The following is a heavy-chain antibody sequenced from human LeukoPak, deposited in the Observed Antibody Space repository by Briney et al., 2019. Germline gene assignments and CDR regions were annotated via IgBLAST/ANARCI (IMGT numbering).Heavy chain of an antibody. V-gene: IGHV4-4*07. D-gene: IGHD3-22*01. J-gene: IGHJ4*02. CDR1: GGSISSYY. CDR3: ARDLPYYYDSSGYYYVPL. Sequence: SETLSLTCTVSGGSISSYYCSWIRQPAGKGLEWIGRIYTSGSTNYNPSLKSRVTMSVDTSKNQFSLKLSSLTAADTAVYYCARDLPYYYDSSGYYYVPLWGQGTLVTVSS. CDR2: IYTSGST.